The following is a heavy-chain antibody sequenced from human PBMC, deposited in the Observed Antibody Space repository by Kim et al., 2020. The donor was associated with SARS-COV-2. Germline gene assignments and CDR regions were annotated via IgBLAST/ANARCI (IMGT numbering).Heavy chain of an antibody. CDR3: AAGNYYDSSGFPWHHAFDI. CDR1: GFTFSKSA. J-gene: IGHJ3*02. D-gene: IGHD3-22*01. V-gene: IGHV1-58*01. Sequence: SVKVSCKASGFTFSKSAVQWVRQARGQRLEWIGWIVVGSGSTNYAQKFQERITITRDMSTSTVYMELSSLRSEDTAVYYCAAGNYYDSSGFPWHHAFDIWGHGTMVTVSS. CDR2: IVVGSGST.